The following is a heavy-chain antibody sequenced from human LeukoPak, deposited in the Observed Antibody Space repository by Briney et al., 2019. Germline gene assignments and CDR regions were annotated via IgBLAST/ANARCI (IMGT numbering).Heavy chain of an antibody. CDR1: GFTFSSYG. CDR2: ISSSSSTI. V-gene: IGHV3-48*01. J-gene: IGHJ6*03. Sequence: PGGSLRLSCAASGFTFSSYGMSWVRQAPGKGLEWVSYISSSSSTIYYADSVKGRFTISRDNAKNSLYLQMNSLRAEDTAVYYCARDYYDSSGYYYYYYYMDVWGKGTTVTVSS. D-gene: IGHD3-22*01. CDR3: ARDYYDSSGYYYYYYYMDV.